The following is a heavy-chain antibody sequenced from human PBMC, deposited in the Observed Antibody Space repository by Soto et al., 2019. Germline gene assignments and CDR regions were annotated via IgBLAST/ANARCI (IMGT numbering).Heavy chain of an antibody. CDR1: GYTFTHYG. Sequence: WASVKVSCKASGYTFTHYGIDWVRQAPGQGLEWMGWISANNGKTKYSQNFKGRVTMTTDTSTSTAYMELRSLRSEDTAVFYCAALEVGYLFMDVWGQGTTVTVSS. J-gene: IGHJ6*02. D-gene: IGHD6-25*01. CDR2: ISANNGKT. V-gene: IGHV1-18*01. CDR3: AALEVGYLFMDV.